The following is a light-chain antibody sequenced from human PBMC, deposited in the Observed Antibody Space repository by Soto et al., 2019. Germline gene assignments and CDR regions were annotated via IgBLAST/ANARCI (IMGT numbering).Light chain of an antibody. CDR2: GAS. CDR3: QQYNRWPPA. V-gene: IGKV3-15*01. J-gene: IGKJ1*01. CDR1: QSVGSH. Sequence: EIVMTQSPATLSVSPGERATLSCRASQSVGSHLAWYQQKPGQAPRLLISGASIRATGIPVRFSGSGSGTEFTLTISSLQSEDFVVYYCQQYNRWPPAFGQGTKVEIK.